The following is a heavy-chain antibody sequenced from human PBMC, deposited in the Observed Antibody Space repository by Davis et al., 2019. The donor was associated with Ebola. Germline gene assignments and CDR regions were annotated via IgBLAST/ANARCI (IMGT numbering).Heavy chain of an antibody. Sequence: GESLKIPRRVPGFTFRCSSMSWVRQAPGKGLEWVSSISRTGARTYFADSVKGQFTISRDNSKNMVNTKRNSLRTDDTAVDQGARAKTTSGVDLGGIYSMDVWGQGTTVTVSS. CDR3: ARAKTTSGVDLGGIYSMDV. CDR2: ISRTGART. J-gene: IGHJ6*02. CDR1: GFTFRCSS. D-gene: IGHD3-3*01. V-gene: IGHV3-23*01.